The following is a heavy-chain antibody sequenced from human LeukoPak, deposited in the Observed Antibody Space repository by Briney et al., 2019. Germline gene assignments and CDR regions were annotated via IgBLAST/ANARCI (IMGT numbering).Heavy chain of an antibody. Sequence: SETLSLTCTVSGGSISSYYWSWIRQPPGKGLEWIGYIYYSGCTNYNPSLKSRVTISVDTSKNQFSLKLSSVTAADTAVYYCARSHESYDSSGYPSYWYFDLWGRGTLVTVSS. V-gene: IGHV4-59*01. J-gene: IGHJ2*01. CDR1: GGSISSYY. CDR3: ARSHESYDSSGYPSYWYFDL. D-gene: IGHD3-22*01. CDR2: IYYSGCT.